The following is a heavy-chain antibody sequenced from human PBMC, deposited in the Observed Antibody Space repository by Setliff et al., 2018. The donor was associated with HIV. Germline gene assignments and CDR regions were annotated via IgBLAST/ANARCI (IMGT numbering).Heavy chain of an antibody. CDR1: GYTFTNYV. CDR2: INTNTGNP. D-gene: IGHD3-16*01. Sequence: ASVKVSCKASGYTFTNYVMNWVRQAPGQGLEWMGWINTNTGNPTYAQGFTGRFVFSLDTSVSTAYLQISSLKAEDTAVYYCAGDFLILPVGYDPWGQGTLVTVSS. J-gene: IGHJ5*02. V-gene: IGHV7-4-1*02. CDR3: AGDFLILPVGYDP.